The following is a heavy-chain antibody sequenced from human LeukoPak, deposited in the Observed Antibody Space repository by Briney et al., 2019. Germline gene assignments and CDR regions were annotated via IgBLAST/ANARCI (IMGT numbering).Heavy chain of an antibody. D-gene: IGHD1-26*01. CDR1: GFTFDDYA. V-gene: IGHV3-9*01. CDR2: ISWNSGSI. Sequence: GGSLRLSCAASGFTFDDYAMHWVRQAPGKGLEWVSGISWNSGSIGYADSVKGRFTNSRDNAKNSLYLQMNSLRAEDTALYYCAKSIGATTLIIDYWGQGTLVTVSS. CDR3: AKSIGATTLIIDY. J-gene: IGHJ4*02.